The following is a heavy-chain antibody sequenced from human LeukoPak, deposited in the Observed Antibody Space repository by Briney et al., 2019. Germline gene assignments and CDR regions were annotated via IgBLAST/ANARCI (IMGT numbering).Heavy chain of an antibody. CDR2: IIPIFGTA. CDR3: ARVDWNDGWFDP. V-gene: IGHV1-69*13. J-gene: IGHJ5*02. Sequence: GASVKVSCKASGGTFISCAISWVGQAPGQGLEWMGGIIPIFGTANYAQKFQGRVTITADESTSTAYMELSSLRSQDTAVYYCARVDWNDGWFDPWGQGTLVTVSS. D-gene: IGHD1-1*01. CDR1: GGTFISCA.